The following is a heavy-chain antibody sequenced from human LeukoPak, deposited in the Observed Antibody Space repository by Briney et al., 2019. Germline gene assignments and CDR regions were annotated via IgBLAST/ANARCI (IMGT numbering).Heavy chain of an antibody. V-gene: IGHV3-9*01. CDR3: ARTVATIGYNWFDP. Sequence: GGSLRLSCAASGFTFDDYAMHWVRQAPGKGLEWVSGISWNSGSIGYADSVKGRFTISRDNAKNSLYLQMNSLRAEDTAVYYCARTVATIGYNWFDPWGQGTLVTVSS. J-gene: IGHJ5*02. CDR2: ISWNSGSI. D-gene: IGHD5-12*01. CDR1: GFTFDDYA.